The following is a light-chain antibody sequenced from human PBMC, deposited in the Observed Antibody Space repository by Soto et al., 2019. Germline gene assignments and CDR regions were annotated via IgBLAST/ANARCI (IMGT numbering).Light chain of an antibody. CDR3: QQYGSSPRT. Sequence: DIVMTQSPDFLAVSLGERATIKCRSSQSVLHRSNGNSYVAWYQQKPGQPPKLLIYWSSTRESGVPDRFSGSGSGTDFTLTVNSLQAEDAAVYYCQQYGSSPRTFGQGTKVEIK. J-gene: IGKJ1*01. V-gene: IGKV4-1*01. CDR2: WSS. CDR1: QSVLHRSNGNSY.